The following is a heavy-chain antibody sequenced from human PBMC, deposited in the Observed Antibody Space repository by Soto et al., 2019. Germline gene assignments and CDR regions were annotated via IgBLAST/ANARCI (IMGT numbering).Heavy chain of an antibody. Sequence: TLSLTCAFYGGSFCGYYRSWIRQPPVKGMEWIAYIDYSGSTNYNPSLKSRVTISVETSKNQFSLKLSSVTDANTAVYYCARDTGVRHSRHLFSNREHYYYYGMDVWGQGTTLPVYS. CDR1: GGSFCGYY. V-gene: IGHV4-59*01. J-gene: IGHJ6*01. CDR3: ARDTGVRHSRHLFSNREHYYYYGMDV. D-gene: IGHD3-10*01. CDR2: IDYSGST.